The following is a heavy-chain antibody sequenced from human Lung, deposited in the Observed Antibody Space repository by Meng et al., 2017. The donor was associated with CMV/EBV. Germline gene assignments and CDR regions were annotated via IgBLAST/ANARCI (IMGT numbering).Heavy chain of an antibody. CDR2: ISAYNGNT. Sequence: VRGVRSGGEMTKTVASARVSCSVSCYTYTNYGITWVRKAPGQGLECMGWISAYNGNTNYAQTRQGRLTMNTDTSTSTAYMELRSLRSDDTAVYYCARVEVGITSGDYWGQGTLVTVSS. D-gene: IGHD1-26*01. CDR1: CYTYTNYG. J-gene: IGHJ4*02. CDR3: ARVEVGITSGDY. V-gene: IGHV1-18*01.